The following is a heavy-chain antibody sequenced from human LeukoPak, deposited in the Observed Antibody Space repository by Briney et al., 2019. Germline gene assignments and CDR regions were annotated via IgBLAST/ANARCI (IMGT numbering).Heavy chain of an antibody. CDR1: GGTFSSYA. V-gene: IGHV1-69*13. CDR3: AISGAGAQNTNSGYDWMVVAATHLDY. Sequence: ASVKVSCKASGGTFSSYAISWVRQAPGQGLEWMGGIIPIFGTANYAQKFQGRVTITADESTSTAYMELSSLRSEDTAVYYCAISGAGAQNTNSGYDWMVVAATHLDYWGQGTLVTVSS. CDR2: IIPIFGTA. D-gene: IGHD2-15*01. J-gene: IGHJ4*02.